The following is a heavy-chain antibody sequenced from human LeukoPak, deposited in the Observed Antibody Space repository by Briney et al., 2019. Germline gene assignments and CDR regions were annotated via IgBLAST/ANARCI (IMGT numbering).Heavy chain of an antibody. Sequence: PSETLSLTCTVSGGSISSGFYYWGWIRQPPGKGLQWIAHISYSGSAIYTPSLMSRVSMSVDTSKNQFSLKLSSATAADTAVYYCASRQPGDCGAFDIWGQGTMVTVSS. D-gene: IGHD2-21*02. V-gene: IGHV4-61*05. CDR1: GGSISSGFYY. CDR2: ISYSGSA. CDR3: ASRQPGDCGAFDI. J-gene: IGHJ3*02.